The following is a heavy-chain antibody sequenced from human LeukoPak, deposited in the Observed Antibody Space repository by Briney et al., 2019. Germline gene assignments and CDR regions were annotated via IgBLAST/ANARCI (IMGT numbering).Heavy chain of an antibody. J-gene: IGHJ4*02. CDR2: IRYDGSNK. CDR1: GFTFSSYG. CDR3: AKDPRGAPRDY. Sequence: PGGSLRLSCAASGFTFSSYGMQLVRQAPGKGLEWVAFIRYDGSNKYYADSVKGRFTISRDNSKNTLYLQMNSLRAEDTAVYYCAKDPRGAPRDYWGQGTLVTVSS. V-gene: IGHV3-30*02.